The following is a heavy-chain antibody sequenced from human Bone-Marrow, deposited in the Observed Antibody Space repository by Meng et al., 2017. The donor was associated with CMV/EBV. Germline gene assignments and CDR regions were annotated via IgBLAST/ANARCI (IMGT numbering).Heavy chain of an antibody. Sequence: GESLKISCAASGFTFSSYSMNWVRQAPGKGPEWISYISNDGTTISYADSVKGRFTISRDNAKNSLYLEMNSLRAEDTAVYYCARRTLIIETTKAWFDPWGQGTLVTVSS. CDR3: ARRTLIIETTKAWFDP. CDR2: ISNDGTTI. D-gene: IGHD1-14*01. CDR1: GFTFSSYS. V-gene: IGHV3-48*04. J-gene: IGHJ5*02.